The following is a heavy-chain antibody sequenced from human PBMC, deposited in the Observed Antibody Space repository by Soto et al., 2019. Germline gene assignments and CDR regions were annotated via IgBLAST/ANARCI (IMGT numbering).Heavy chain of an antibody. J-gene: IGHJ5*02. CDR3: TRDASRDSSARGWFDP. CDR1: GFTFPSST. D-gene: IGHD6-13*01. V-gene: IGHV3-21*01. Sequence: GRSLRPSCAASGFTFPSSTMNWVRQAPGKGLEWVSTVSRNSAYIYYTDALRGRFTISRDNAKNSLHLQMNSLRAEDTAVYYCTRDASRDSSARGWFDPWGPGTLVTVSS. CDR2: VSRNSAYI.